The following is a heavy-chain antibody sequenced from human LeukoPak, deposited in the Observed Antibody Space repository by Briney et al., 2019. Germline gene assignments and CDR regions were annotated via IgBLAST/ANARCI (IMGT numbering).Heavy chain of an antibody. CDR2: ISSSSSTI. V-gene: IGHV3-48*01. Sequence: GGSLRLSCAASGFTFSSYSMNWVRQAPGKGLEWVSYISSSSSTIYYADSVKGRFTISRDNAKNSLYLQMNSLRAEDTAVYYCARDPIPDYYYYYMDVWGKGTSVTVSS. J-gene: IGHJ6*03. D-gene: IGHD2-21*01. CDR1: GFTFSSYS. CDR3: ARDPIPDYYYYYMDV.